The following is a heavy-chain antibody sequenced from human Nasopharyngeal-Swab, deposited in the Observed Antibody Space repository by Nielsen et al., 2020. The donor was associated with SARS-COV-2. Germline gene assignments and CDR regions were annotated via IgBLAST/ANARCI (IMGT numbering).Heavy chain of an antibody. V-gene: IGHV4-34*01. CDR1: GGSFSGYY. J-gene: IGHJ4*02. CDR2: INHSGST. Sequence: SETLSLTCAVYGGSFSGYYWSWIRQPPGKGLEWIGEINHSGSTNYNPSLKSRVTISVDKSKNQFSLKLSSVTAADTAVYYCARVKRITIFGVVPYFDYWGQGTLVTVSS. D-gene: IGHD3-3*01. CDR3: ARVKRITIFGVVPYFDY.